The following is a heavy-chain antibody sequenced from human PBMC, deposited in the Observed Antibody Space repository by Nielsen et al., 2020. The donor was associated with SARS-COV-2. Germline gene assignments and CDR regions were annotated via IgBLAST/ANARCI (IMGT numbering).Heavy chain of an antibody. CDR2: IKQDGSEK. J-gene: IGHJ4*02. CDR3: ARDSSGWYGSPLDY. D-gene: IGHD6-19*01. CDR1: GFTFSSYW. Sequence: GGSLRLSCAASGFTFSSYWMSWVRQAPGKGLEWVANIKQDGSEKYYVDSVKGRFTISRDNAKNSLYLQMNSLRAEDTAVYYCARDSSGWYGSPLDYWGQGTLVTVSS. V-gene: IGHV3-7*03.